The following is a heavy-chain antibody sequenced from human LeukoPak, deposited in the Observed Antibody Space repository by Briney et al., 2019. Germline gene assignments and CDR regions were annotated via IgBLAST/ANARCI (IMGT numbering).Heavy chain of an antibody. CDR1: GFTFSSYS. CDR2: ISSSSSYI. V-gene: IGHV3-21*01. D-gene: IGHD3-10*01. Sequence: PGGSLRLSCAASGFTFSSYSMNWVRQAPGKGLGWVSSISSSSSYIYYADSVKGRFTISRDNAKNSLYLQMNSLRAEDTAVYYCARLQAGAVRGAYFDYWGQGTLVTVSS. CDR3: ARLQAGAVRGAYFDY. J-gene: IGHJ4*02.